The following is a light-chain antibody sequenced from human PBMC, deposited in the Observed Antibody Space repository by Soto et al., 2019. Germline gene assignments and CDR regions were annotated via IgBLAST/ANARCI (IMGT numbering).Light chain of an antibody. J-gene: IGKJ5*01. CDR3: HQLGDWSPGT. CDR1: QSVSTF. CDR2: NAS. Sequence: EIVLTQSPATLSLSPGERAILSCRASQSVSTFLAWFQQKPGQPPRLLIYNASTRTTGIPARFSGSGSGTDFTLTISSREPEDFAVDYCHQLGDWSPGTFGQGTRLEIK. V-gene: IGKV3-11*01.